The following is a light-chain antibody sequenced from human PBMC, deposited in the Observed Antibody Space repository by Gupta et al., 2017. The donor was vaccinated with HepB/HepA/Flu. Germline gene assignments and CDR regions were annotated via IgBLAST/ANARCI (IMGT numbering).Light chain of an antibody. CDR2: NTF. J-gene: IGKJ4*01. Sequence: IQMTQSPSSLSASIGDRVTVTCRAGQNINFDLNWYQQKPGKAPALLIYNTFTLQSGVPSRCSGSRSGTEFTLTIRSLQPEDFATYYCQQSYSPHLTFGGGTKIE. V-gene: IGKV1-39*01. CDR1: QNINFD. CDR3: QQSYSPHLT.